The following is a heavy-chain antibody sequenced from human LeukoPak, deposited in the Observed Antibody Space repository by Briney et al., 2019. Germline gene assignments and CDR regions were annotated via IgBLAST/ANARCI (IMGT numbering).Heavy chain of an antibody. V-gene: IGHV4-59*01. Sequence: PSETLSLTCTVSGGSISSYYWSWIRQPPGKGLEWIGYIYYSGSTNYNPSLKSRVTMSVDTSKNQFSLKLSSVTAADTAVYYCARAMVSEFDYWGQGTLVTVSS. J-gene: IGHJ4*02. CDR2: IYYSGST. CDR1: GGSISSYY. D-gene: IGHD3-10*01. CDR3: ARAMVSEFDY.